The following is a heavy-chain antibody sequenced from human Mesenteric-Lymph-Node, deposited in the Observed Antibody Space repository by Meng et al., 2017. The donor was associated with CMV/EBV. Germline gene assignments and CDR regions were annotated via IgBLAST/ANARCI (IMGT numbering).Heavy chain of an antibody. V-gene: IGHV1-69*02. CDR3: ARGGFSLTNWFDP. D-gene: IGHD3-16*01. CDR2: IIPILGIA. J-gene: IGHJ5*02. Sequence: CKASGGTFSSYTISWVRQAPGRGLEWMGRIIPILGIANYAQKFQGRVTITADKSTSTAYMELSSLRSEDTAVYYCARGGFSLTNWFDPWGQGTLVTVSS. CDR1: GGTFSSYT.